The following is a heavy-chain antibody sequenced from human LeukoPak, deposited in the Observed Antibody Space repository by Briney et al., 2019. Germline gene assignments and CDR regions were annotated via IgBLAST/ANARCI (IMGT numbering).Heavy chain of an antibody. CDR1: GFTFSNYG. D-gene: IGHD6-13*01. J-gene: IGHJ4*02. CDR2: ISYDGSNK. CDR3: AKDPRRYSRTGGYFDY. Sequence: HPGGSLRLSCAASGFTFSNYGMHWVRQAPGKGLEWVSFISYDGSNKYYADSVKGRFTISRDNSKNTLYLQMISLRTEDTAVYYCAKDPRRYSRTGGYFDYWGQGTLVTVSS. V-gene: IGHV3-30*18.